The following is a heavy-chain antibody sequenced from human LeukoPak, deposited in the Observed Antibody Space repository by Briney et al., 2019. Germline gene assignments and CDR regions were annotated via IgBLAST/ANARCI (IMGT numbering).Heavy chain of an antibody. J-gene: IGHJ4*02. CDR1: GFTFSNYA. CDR2: ILGSGGST. V-gene: IGHV3-23*01. D-gene: IGHD3-9*01. CDR3: AKWGDYDVLTGYYVPDY. Sequence: PGASLRLSCEASGFTFSNYAMSWVRQAPGKGLEWVSAILGSGGSTYYADSVKGRFTVSRDNSKSTLYLQMNSLRAEDTALYYCAKWGDYDVLTGYYVPDYWGQGTLVTVSS.